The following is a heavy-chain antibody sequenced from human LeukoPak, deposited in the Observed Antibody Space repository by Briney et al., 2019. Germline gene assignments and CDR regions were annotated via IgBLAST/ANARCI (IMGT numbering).Heavy chain of an antibody. D-gene: IGHD6-19*01. CDR2: INPNSGGT. J-gene: IGHJ4*02. Sequence: GASVKVSCKASGYTFTGYYMHWVRQAPGQGLEWMGWINPNSGGTNYAQKFQGRVTMTRDTSISTAYMELSRLRSDDTAVYYCARGVGAVAGNLNPDYWGQGTLVTVSS. CDR1: GYTFTGYY. CDR3: ARGVGAVAGNLNPDY. V-gene: IGHV1-2*02.